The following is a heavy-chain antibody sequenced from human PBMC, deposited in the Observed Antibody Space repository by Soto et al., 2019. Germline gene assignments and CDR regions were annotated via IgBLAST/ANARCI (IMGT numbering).Heavy chain of an antibody. CDR1: GYTFTGYY. CDR2: INPHTGVT. Sequence: KVSCKTSGYTFTGYYIHWVRQAPGQGLEWMCCINPHTGVTNYAQNFQGWVTMTRDTSISTVYMEMTRLKSDDKAVYYCARESGGVAGTLGPWGEGTLVTVSS. D-gene: IGHD6-19*01. V-gene: IGHV1-2*04. J-gene: IGHJ5*02. CDR3: ARESGGVAGTLGP.